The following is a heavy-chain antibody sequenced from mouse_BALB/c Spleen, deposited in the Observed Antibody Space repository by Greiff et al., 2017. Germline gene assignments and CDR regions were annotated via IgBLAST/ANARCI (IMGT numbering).Heavy chain of an antibody. D-gene: IGHD2-2*01. CDR2: ISSGGST. CDR3: ARCLYGYDGFAY. J-gene: IGHJ3*01. Sequence: EVMLVESGGGLVQPGGSLKLSCAASGFTFSSYAMSWVRQTPEKRLEWVASISSGGSTYYPDSVKGRFTISRDNARNILYLQMSSLRSEDTDMYYCARCLYGYDGFAYWGQGTLVTVSA. CDR1: GFTFSSYA. V-gene: IGHV5-6-5*01.